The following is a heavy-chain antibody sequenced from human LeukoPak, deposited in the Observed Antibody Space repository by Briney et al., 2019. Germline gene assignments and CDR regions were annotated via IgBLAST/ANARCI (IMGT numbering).Heavy chain of an antibody. CDR1: GFIFSSYS. V-gene: IGHV3-48*04. CDR2: ISSSSSTI. J-gene: IGHJ4*02. Sequence: GGSLRLSCAASGFIFSSYSMNWVRQAPGKGLEWVSFISSSSSTIYYADSVKGRFTISRDNAKNSLYLQMNYLGAEDTAVYYCAREFGSRINMIRGAYYFDSWGQGTLVTVSS. D-gene: IGHD3-10*01. CDR3: AREFGSRINMIRGAYYFDS.